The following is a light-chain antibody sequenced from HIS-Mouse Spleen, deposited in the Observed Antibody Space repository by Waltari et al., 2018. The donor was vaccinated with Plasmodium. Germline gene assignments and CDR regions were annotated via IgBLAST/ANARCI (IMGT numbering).Light chain of an antibody. Sequence: EIVMTQSPATLSVSPGERATLSCRASQSVSSNLAWYQPKPGQAPRLLIYGASTRATGIPARFSGSGSGTEFTLTISSLQSEDFAVYYCQQYKNWSFTFGPGTKVDIK. V-gene: IGKV3-15*01. CDR3: QQYKNWSFT. J-gene: IGKJ3*01. CDR1: QSVSSN. CDR2: GAS.